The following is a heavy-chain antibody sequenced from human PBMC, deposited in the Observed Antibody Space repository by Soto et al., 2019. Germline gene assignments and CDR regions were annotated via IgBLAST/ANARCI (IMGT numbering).Heavy chain of an antibody. CDR3: AREVAPLGGAAMIAYYYYGMDV. CDR1: GYTFTSYY. D-gene: IGHD5-18*01. CDR2: INPSGGST. J-gene: IGHJ6*02. Sequence: VSVKVSCKASGYTFTSYYIHWVRQAPGQGLEWMGIINPSGGSTSYAQKFQGRVTMTRDTSTSTVYMELSSLRSEDTAVYYCAREVAPLGGAAMIAYYYYGMDVWGQATTVTVSS. V-gene: IGHV1-46*01.